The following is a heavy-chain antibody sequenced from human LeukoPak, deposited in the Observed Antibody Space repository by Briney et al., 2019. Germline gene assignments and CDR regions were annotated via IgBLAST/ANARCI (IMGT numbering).Heavy chain of an antibody. Sequence: SETLSLTCTVSGYSISSGYYWGWIRQPPGKGLEWIGSIYYSGGTYYNPSLKSRVTISVDTSKNQFSLKLSSVTAADTAVYYCARQRYFDWSPDYWGQGTLVTVSS. CDR3: ARQRYFDWSPDY. CDR1: GYSISSGYY. J-gene: IGHJ4*02. D-gene: IGHD3-9*01. V-gene: IGHV4-38-2*02. CDR2: IYYSGGT.